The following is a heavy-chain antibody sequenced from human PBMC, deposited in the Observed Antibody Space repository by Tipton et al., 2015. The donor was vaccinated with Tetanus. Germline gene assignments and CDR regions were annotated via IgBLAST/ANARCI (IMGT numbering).Heavy chain of an antibody. Sequence: QLVQSGGGVVMPGGSLRLSCAASGFTFSNNYMSWIRQAPGKGLEWISYITGGGTSTFYADSVRGRFTISRDNAKKSLFLQMNSLRDEDTAVYYCAREQGGSYAVFDYWGQGALVTVSS. D-gene: IGHD3-16*01. CDR3: AREQGGSYAVFDY. CDR2: ITGGGTST. V-gene: IGHV3-11*04. CDR1: GFTFSNNY. J-gene: IGHJ4*02.